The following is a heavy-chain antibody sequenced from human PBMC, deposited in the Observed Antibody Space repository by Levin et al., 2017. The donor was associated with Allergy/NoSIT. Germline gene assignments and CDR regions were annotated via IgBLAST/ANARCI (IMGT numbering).Heavy chain of an antibody. D-gene: IGHD7-27*01. V-gene: IGHV3-53*01. CDR2: IYSGGAT. J-gene: IGHJ2*01. CDR3: ARVNWGWRYFDF. CDR1: GFTVSNNY. Sequence: GGSLRLSCAASGFTVSNNYMNWVRQAPGKGLEWVSIIYSGGATFYADSVKGRFTISRDNSRSTLYLQMNSLRAEDTAVYYCARVNWGWRYFDFWGRGTLVTVSS.